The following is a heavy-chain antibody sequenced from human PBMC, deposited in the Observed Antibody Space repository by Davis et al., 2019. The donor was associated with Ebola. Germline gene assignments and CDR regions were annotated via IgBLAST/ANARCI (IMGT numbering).Heavy chain of an antibody. V-gene: IGHV4-34*09. CDR1: GGSSSGYY. CDR2: INHSGST. Sequence: SETLSLTCAVYGGSSSGYYWSWIRQPPGKGLEWIGEINHSGSTNYNPFLKSRVTISVDTSKNQFSLKLSSVTAADTAVYYCAGEKGYCSSTSCYGMGRAGMDVWGQGTTVTVSS. CDR3: AGEKGYCSSTSCYGMGRAGMDV. J-gene: IGHJ6*02. D-gene: IGHD2-2*01.